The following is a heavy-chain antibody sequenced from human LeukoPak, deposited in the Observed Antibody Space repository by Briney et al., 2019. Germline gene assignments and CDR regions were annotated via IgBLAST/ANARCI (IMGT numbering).Heavy chain of an antibody. CDR3: ARVKIGPTGSFDY. D-gene: IGHD1-1*01. CDR1: GFTLSNYG. CDR2: IKQDGSGK. V-gene: IGHV3-7*04. J-gene: IGHJ4*02. Sequence: GGSLRLSCAASGFTLSNYGVNWVRQTPGKGLEWVANIKQDGSGKDYADSVKGRFTISRDNAKNSLDLQMNSLRAEDTAMYYCARVKIGPTGSFDYWGQGTLVTVAS.